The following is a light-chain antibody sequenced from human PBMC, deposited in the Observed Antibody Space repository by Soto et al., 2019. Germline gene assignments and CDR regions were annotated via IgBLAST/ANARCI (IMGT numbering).Light chain of an antibody. CDR3: QQCYMGWT. Sequence: DIQMTQSPSTLSASVGDRVTRTWRASQSIGRFLAWYQHQPGKAPKLLIYDASTLESGVPSRFSGTGSGTEFTFSITSLQPEDFGTYYCQQCYMGWTFGQGTKVDIK. J-gene: IGKJ1*01. V-gene: IGKV1-5*01. CDR1: QSIGRF. CDR2: DAS.